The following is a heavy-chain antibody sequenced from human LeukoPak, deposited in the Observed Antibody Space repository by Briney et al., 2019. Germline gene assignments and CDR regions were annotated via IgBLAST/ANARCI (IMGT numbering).Heavy chain of an antibody. CDR2: ISSSGGNT. V-gene: IGHV3-23*01. CDR3: ARDRTMTGDRGIDY. J-gene: IGHJ4*02. CDR1: GFTFSSYA. Sequence: GGSLRLSCAASGFTFSSYAMTWVRQAPGKGLEWVSLISSSGGNTYYAESVKGRFTISRDNSKNTLSLQMNSLRAEDTAVYYCARDRTMTGDRGIDYWGQGTPVTVSS. D-gene: IGHD3-22*01.